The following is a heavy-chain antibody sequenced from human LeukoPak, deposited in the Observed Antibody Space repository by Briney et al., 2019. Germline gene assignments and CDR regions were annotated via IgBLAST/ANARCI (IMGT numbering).Heavy chain of an antibody. Sequence: PSETLSLTCTVSGGSISSGGYYWSWIRQHPGKGLEWIGYIYYSGSTYYNPSLKSRVTISVDTSKNQFSLKLSSVTAADTAVYYCAREGSRGSNWFDPWGQGTLVTVSS. CDR2: IYYSGST. CDR1: GGSISSGGYY. D-gene: IGHD1-26*01. V-gene: IGHV4-31*03. CDR3: AREGSRGSNWFDP. J-gene: IGHJ5*02.